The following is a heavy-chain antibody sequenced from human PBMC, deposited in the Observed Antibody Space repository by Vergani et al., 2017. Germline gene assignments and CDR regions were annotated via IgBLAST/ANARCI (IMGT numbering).Heavy chain of an antibody. CDR2: ISWNSGSI. Sequence: EVQLVESGGGLVKPGGSLRLSCAASGFTFDDYAMHWVRQAPGKGLEWVSGISWNSGSIGYADSVKGRFTISRDNGKNSLYRQRNSRRAEDTALYYCAKERRGYYYYMDVWGKGTTVTVSS. CDR1: GFTFDDYA. V-gene: IGHV3-9*01. CDR3: AKERRGYYYYMDV. J-gene: IGHJ6*03.